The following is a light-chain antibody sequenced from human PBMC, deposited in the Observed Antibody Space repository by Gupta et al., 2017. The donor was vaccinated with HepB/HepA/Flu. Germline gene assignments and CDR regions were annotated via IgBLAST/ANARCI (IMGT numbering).Light chain of an antibody. CDR1: QSISSD. CDR2: GAS. Sequence: EIVMTQSPATVSVSPGERATLPCRASQSISSDLAWYQHKRGQAPRLLIYGASTRAADIPARFSGSGSGTDFTLTISSLQSEDSAIYYCQQDNNCPRTFGQGTQVEIK. CDR3: QQDNNCPRT. J-gene: IGKJ1*01. V-gene: IGKV3-15*01.